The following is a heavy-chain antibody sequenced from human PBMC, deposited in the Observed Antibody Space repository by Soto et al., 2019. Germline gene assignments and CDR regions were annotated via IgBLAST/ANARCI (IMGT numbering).Heavy chain of an antibody. CDR3: ARNTSTYFDS. V-gene: IGHV4-38-2*01. CDR1: GYSISNGDY. Sequence: SETLSLTCAVSGYSISNGDYWGWIRQAPGKGLEWIGSVYYSGSTHYEPSLRGRIAISVDALKNQFSLRLPSVTAADTAMYFCARNTSTYFDSWGQGIPVTVSS. J-gene: IGHJ4*02. CDR2: VYYSGST.